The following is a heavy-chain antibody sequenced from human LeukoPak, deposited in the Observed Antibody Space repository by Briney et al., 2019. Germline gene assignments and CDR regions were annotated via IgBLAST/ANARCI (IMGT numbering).Heavy chain of an antibody. J-gene: IGHJ4*01. CDR2: IIPIFGTA. CDR1: GGTFSSYA. D-gene: IGHD3-22*01. Sequence: ASVKVSCKASGGTFSSYAISWVRQAPGQGLEWMGGIIPIFGTANYAQKFQGRVTITADESTSTAYMELSSLRSEDTAVYYCARDGYYDSSGPFQRFDYWGQEPWSPSPQ. CDR3: ARDGYYDSSGPFQRFDY. V-gene: IGHV1-69*13.